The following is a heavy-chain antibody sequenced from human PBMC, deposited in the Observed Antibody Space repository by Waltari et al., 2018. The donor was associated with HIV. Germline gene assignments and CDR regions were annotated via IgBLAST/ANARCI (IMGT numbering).Heavy chain of an antibody. CDR3: ASPSHNQPGIAAAGRDY. D-gene: IGHD6-13*01. V-gene: IGHV4-38-2*02. Sequence: QLQLQESGPGLVKPSETLSLTCTVSGDSISSGYYWGWIRQPPGKGLEWIGSNYHSGSTSNNPSRKSRVTISVDTSKNQFSLKLSSVTAADTAVYYCASPSHNQPGIAAAGRDYWGQGTLVTVSS. CDR2: NYHSGST. CDR1: GDSISSGYY. J-gene: IGHJ4*02.